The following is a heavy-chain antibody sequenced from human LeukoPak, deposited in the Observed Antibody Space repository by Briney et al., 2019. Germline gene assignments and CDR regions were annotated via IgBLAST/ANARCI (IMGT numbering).Heavy chain of an antibody. V-gene: IGHV1-46*01. Sequence: ASVKVSCKASGYTFTSYYMHWVRQAPGQGLEWMGIINPSGGSTSYAQKFQGRVTMTRDTSTSTVYMELSSLRSEDTAVYYCARDELKYSSSFNYFDYWGQGTLVTVSS. CDR1: GYTFTSYY. CDR3: ARDELKYSSSFNYFDY. D-gene: IGHD6-6*01. CDR2: INPSGGST. J-gene: IGHJ4*02.